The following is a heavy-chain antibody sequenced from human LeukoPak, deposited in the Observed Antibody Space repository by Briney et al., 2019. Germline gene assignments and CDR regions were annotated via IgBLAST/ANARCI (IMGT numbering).Heavy chain of an antibody. D-gene: IGHD2-21*02. CDR1: GYTFTAYY. Sequence: GASVKVSCKASGYTFTAYYMHWVRQAPGQGLEWRGRINPNSVGTNDAQKSQTRVTMTRDTSISTAYMELSRLRSDDTAVYYCATMPTRFKVVTAIHGYWGQGTLVTVSS. CDR3: ATMPTRFKVVTAIHGY. CDR2: INPNSVGT. J-gene: IGHJ4*02. V-gene: IGHV1-2*06.